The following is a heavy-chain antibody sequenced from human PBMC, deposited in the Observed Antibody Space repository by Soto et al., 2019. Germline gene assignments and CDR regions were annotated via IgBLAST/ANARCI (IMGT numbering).Heavy chain of an antibody. Sequence: LRLSCAASGFTFSSCAMGWVRQAPGKGLEWVSSISVNGGSTYYADSVKGRFTISRDNSKNILYLHMISLRAEDTAVYYCAKERNSWYSSGSDSWGQGTLVTVSS. CDR3: AKERNSWYSSGSDS. CDR1: GFTFSSCA. D-gene: IGHD2-15*01. V-gene: IGHV3-23*01. J-gene: IGHJ4*02. CDR2: ISVNGGST.